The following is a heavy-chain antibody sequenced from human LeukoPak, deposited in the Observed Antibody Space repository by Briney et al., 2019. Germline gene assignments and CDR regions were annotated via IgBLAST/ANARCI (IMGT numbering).Heavy chain of an antibody. Sequence: SETLSLTCAVYGGSFSGYYWSWIRQPPGKGLEWIGEINHSGSTNYNPSLKSRVTISVDTSKNQFSLKLSSVTAADTAMYYCARGIGSSGYPSIFDYWGQGTLVTVSS. V-gene: IGHV4-34*01. CDR2: INHSGST. CDR3: ARGIGSSGYPSIFDY. D-gene: IGHD3-22*01. CDR1: GGSFSGYY. J-gene: IGHJ4*02.